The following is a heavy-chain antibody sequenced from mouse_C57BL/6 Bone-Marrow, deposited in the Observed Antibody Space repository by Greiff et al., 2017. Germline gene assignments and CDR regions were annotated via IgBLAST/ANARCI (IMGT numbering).Heavy chain of an antibody. Sequence: QVQLQQPGAELVKPGASVKMSCKASGYTFTSYWITWVKQRPGQGLEWIGDIYPGSGSTNYNEKFKRQATLTVDTSSSTAYMQLSSLTSEDSAVYYCARETAQATNFDVWGTGTTVTVSS. D-gene: IGHD3-2*02. CDR2: IYPGSGST. J-gene: IGHJ1*03. CDR3: ARETAQATNFDV. CDR1: GYTFTSYW. V-gene: IGHV1-55*01.